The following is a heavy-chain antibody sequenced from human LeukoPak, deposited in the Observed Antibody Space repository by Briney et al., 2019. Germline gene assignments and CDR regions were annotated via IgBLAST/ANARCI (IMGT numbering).Heavy chain of an antibody. V-gene: IGHV1-2*02. CDR3: ARACTSCYKLYAFDI. CDR2: INPNSGGT. D-gene: IGHD2-2*02. J-gene: IGHJ3*02. CDR1: GYTFTGYY. Sequence: GPSVKVSCKASGYTFTGYYMHWVRQAPGQGLEGMGWINPNSGGTNYAQKFQGRVTMTRDTSISTAYMELSRLRSDDTAVYYCARACTSCYKLYAFDIWGQGTMVTVSS.